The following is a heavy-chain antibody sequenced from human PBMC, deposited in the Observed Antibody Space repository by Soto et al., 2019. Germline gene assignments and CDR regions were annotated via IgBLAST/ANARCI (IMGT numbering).Heavy chain of an antibody. CDR2: IYYSGST. Sequence: PSETLSLTCTVSGGSISSYYWSWIRQPPGKGLEWIGYIYYSGSTNYNPSLKSRVTISVDTSKNQFSLKLSSVTAADTAVYYCARVDVVRGLWFDPWGQGTMVTVS. CDR1: GGSISSYY. D-gene: IGHD2-15*01. CDR3: ARVDVVRGLWFDP. V-gene: IGHV4-59*01. J-gene: IGHJ5*02.